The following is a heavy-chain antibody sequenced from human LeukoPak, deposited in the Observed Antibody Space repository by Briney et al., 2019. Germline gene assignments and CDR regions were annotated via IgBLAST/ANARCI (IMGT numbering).Heavy chain of an antibody. CDR2: IYPVDSDT. J-gene: IGHJ4*02. D-gene: IGHD1-26*01. CDR1: GYRFTSYW. Sequence: GESLKISCKGSGYRFTSYWIGWVRQMPGKGLEWMGIIYPVDSDTRYSPSFQGQVTISADKSISTAYLQWSSLKASDTAMYYCARRYSGSYYPFDSYYFDYWGQGTLVTVSS. CDR3: ARRYSGSYYPFDSYYFDY. V-gene: IGHV5-51*01.